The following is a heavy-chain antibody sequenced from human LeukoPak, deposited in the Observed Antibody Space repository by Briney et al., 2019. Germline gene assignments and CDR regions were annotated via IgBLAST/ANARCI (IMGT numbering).Heavy chain of an antibody. CDR1: GFTVSSNY. D-gene: IGHD2-15*01. CDR3: ARDPPVYCSGGSCYWGVFDY. J-gene: IGHJ4*02. V-gene: IGHV3-66*01. CDR2: IYSGGST. Sequence: ARSLRLSCAASGFTVSSNYMSWVRQAPGKGLEWVSVIYSGGSTYYADSVKGRFTISRDNSKNTLYLQMNSLRAEDTAVYYCARDPPVYCSGGSCYWGVFDYWGQGTLVTVSS.